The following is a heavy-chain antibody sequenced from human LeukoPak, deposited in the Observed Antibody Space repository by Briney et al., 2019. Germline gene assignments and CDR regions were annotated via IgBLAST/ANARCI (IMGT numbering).Heavy chain of an antibody. CDR1: GFTFSSYA. V-gene: IGHV3-30*03. Sequence: PGGSLRLSCAASGFTFSSYAMHWVRQAPGKGLEWVAVISYDGSNKYYADSVKGRFTISRDNSKNTLYLQMNSLRAEDTAVYYCARGSYDFWSGYPYYFDYWGQGTLVTVSS. CDR2: ISYDGSNK. J-gene: IGHJ4*02. CDR3: ARGSYDFWSGYPYYFDY. D-gene: IGHD3-3*01.